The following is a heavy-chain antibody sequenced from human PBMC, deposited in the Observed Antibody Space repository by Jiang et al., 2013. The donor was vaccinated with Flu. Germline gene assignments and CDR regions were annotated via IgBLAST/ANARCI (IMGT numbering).Heavy chain of an antibody. V-gene: IGHV1-18*01. Sequence: GAEVKKPGASVKVSCKTSGYTFTSYGISWVRQAPGQGLEWMGWISAYNGNTNYAQKLQGRVTMTTDTSTSTAYMELRSLRSDDTAVYYCARARGYNYGWESRTFDYWGQGTLVTVSS. D-gene: IGHD5-18*01. CDR1: GYTFTSYG. CDR3: ARARGYNYGWESRTFDY. CDR2: ISAYNGNT. J-gene: IGHJ4*02.